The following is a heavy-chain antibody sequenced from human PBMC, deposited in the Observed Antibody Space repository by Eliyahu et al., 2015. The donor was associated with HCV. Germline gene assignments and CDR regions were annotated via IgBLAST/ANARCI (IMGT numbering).Heavy chain of an antibody. CDR1: GVTFXSYE. J-gene: IGHJ6*02. Sequence: EVQLVESGGGLVQPGGSLRLSXAASGVTFXSYEMXWVRXAPGKGLEWVSYISSSGSTIYYADSVKGRFTISRDNAKNSLYLQMNSLRAEDTAVYYCARDKRLPVRKGYGMDVWGQGTTVTVSS. CDR3: ARDKRLPVRKGYGMDV. CDR2: ISSSGSTI. D-gene: IGHD5-18*01. V-gene: IGHV3-48*03.